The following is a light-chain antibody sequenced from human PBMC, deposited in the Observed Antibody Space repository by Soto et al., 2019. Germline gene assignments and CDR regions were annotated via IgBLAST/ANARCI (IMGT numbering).Light chain of an antibody. CDR3: SSYTSSTTLVV. J-gene: IGLJ2*01. Sequence: QSVLTQPASVSGSPGQSITISCTGTSSDVGGYNLVSWYQHHPGKAPKLMIYDVTRRPSGVSNRFSGSKSGNTASLTISGLQAEDEADYHCSSYTSSTTLVVFVGGTKVTVL. CDR1: SSDVGGYNL. V-gene: IGLV2-14*03. CDR2: DVT.